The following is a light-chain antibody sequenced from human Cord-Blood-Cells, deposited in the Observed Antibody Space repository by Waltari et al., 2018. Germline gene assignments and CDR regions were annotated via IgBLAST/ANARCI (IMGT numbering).Light chain of an antibody. V-gene: IGLV2-23*01. J-gene: IGLJ3*02. CDR1: SSDVGSYNL. CDR2: EGS. CDR3: CSYAGSSTLV. Sequence: QSALTQPASVSGSPGQSITISCTGTSSDVGSYNLVSWYQQHPGKAPKLMIYEGSKRPSVVSTRFSGSKSGNTASLTISGLQAEDEADYYCCSYAGSSTLVFGGVTKLTVL.